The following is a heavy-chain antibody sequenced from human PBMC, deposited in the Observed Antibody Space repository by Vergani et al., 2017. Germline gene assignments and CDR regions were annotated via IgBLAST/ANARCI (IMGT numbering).Heavy chain of an antibody. CDR3: TALEWLPAAHYDAFDI. D-gene: IGHD2-2*01. V-gene: IGHV1-46*03. CDR2: INPSGGGT. J-gene: IGHJ3*02. Sequence: QVQLVQSGSEVKKPGASVKLSCKASGYTFTNYYLHWVRQAPGQGLEWLGIINPSGGGTSYAQKFQGRVTMTRDTSTSTVYMELSSLRSEDTAVYYCTALEWLPAAHYDAFDIWGQGTMVTVSS. CDR1: GYTFTNYY.